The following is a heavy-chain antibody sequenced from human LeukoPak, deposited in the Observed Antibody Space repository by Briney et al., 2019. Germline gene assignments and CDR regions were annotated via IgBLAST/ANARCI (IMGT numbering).Heavy chain of an antibody. J-gene: IGHJ4*02. Sequence: GGSLRLSCAASGFTFSSYWMSWVRQAPGKGLEWVANIKQDESEKYYVDSVKGRFTISRDNAKNSLYLQMNSLRAEDTAVYYCARDYPKQWLSSDYWGQGTLVTVSS. CDR2: IKQDESEK. D-gene: IGHD6-19*01. CDR1: GFTFSSYW. CDR3: ARDYPKQWLSSDY. V-gene: IGHV3-7*03.